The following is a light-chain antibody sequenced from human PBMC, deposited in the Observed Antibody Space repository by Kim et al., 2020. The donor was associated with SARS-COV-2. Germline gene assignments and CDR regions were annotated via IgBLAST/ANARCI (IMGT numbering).Light chain of an antibody. V-gene: IGLV2-8*01. CDR2: EVT. CDR1: SSDVGAYNY. J-gene: IGLJ3*02. CDR3: NSYAGSDNWV. Sequence: GQSVTFSCTGTSSDVGAYNYVSWYQQHPGKAPKLMIYEVTKRPSGVPDRFSGSKSGNTASLTVSGLQAEDEADYYCNSYAGSDNWVFGGGTKLTVL.